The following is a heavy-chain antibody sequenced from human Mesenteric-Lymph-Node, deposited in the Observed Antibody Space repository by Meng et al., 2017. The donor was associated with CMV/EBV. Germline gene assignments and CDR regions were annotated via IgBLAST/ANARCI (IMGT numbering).Heavy chain of an antibody. CDR1: GFTFSSYP. CDR2: ILYDGDNK. J-gene: IGHJ4*02. D-gene: IGHD3-22*01. CDR3: ARDWAFISGFSPWFAY. V-gene: IGHV3-30*04. Sequence: GGSLRLSCAASGFTFSSYPMHWVRQAPGEGLGWVAAILYDGDNKYYPDSVKGRFMISRDNSKNTLYLQMNSLRAEDTAVYYCARDWAFISGFSPWFAYWGQGTLVTVSS.